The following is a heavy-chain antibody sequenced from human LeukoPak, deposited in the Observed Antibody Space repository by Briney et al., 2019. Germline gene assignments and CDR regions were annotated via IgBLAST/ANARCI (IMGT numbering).Heavy chain of an antibody. CDR3: GRGYYDSSGYSDY. V-gene: IGHV1-18*01. D-gene: IGHD3-22*01. CDR1: GYTFTSYG. Sequence: ASVKVSCKASGYTFTSYGISWVRQAPGQGLEWMGWISAYNGNTNYAQKFQGRVTITTDESTSTAYMELSSLRSEDTAVYYCGRGYYDSSGYSDYWGQGTLVTVSS. J-gene: IGHJ4*02. CDR2: ISAYNGNT.